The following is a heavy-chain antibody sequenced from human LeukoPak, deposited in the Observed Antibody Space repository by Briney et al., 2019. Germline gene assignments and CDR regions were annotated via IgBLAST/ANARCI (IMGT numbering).Heavy chain of an antibody. CDR1: GGSFSGYY. CDR3: ARGLMTTYWFDP. V-gene: IGHV4-34*01. J-gene: IGHJ5*02. D-gene: IGHD4-11*01. Sequence: SETLSLTSAVYGGSFSGYYWSWIRQPPGKGLECIGEINHSGSTNYNPSLKGRVTISVDTSKNQFSLKLSSVTAADTAVYYCARGLMTTYWFDPWGQGTLVTVSS. CDR2: INHSGST.